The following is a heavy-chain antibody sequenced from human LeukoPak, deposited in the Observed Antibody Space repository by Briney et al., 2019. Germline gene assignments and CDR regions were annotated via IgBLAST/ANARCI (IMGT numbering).Heavy chain of an antibody. Sequence: PGGSLRLSCAASGFTFSSYAMHWVRQAPGKGLEYVSAISSNGGSTYYANSVKGRFTISRDNSKNTLYLQMGSLRAEDMAVYYCARDQVGDYSISPYGMDVWGQGTTVTVSS. D-gene: IGHD4-11*01. CDR1: GFTFSSYA. CDR3: ARDQVGDYSISPYGMDV. CDR2: ISSNGGST. V-gene: IGHV3-64*01. J-gene: IGHJ6*02.